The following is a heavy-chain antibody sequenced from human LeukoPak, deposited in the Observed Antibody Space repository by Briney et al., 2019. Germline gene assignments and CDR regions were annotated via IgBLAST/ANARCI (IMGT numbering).Heavy chain of an antibody. CDR3: ASGDGDFGDPFDY. CDR2: INTDGIRT. D-gene: IGHD4-17*01. Sequence: PGGSLRLSCAASGFTFHSNWMHRVRQAPGKGLVWVSRINTDGIRTTYADSVKGRFTISRDNAKNTLYLQMNSLRAEDTAVYYCASGDGDFGDPFDYWGQGTLVTVSS. J-gene: IGHJ4*02. V-gene: IGHV3-74*03. CDR1: GFTFHSNW.